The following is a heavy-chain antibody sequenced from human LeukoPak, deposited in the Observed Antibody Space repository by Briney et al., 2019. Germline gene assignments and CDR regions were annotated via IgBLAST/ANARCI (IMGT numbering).Heavy chain of an antibody. Sequence: GGSLRLSCLTSGFTLSTDAMSWVRQAPGKGLEWISGISGSGASTYYADSVKGRFTISRDDSRNTLYLQMNSLRGDDTAVYCCAKDVGKWESLHFFDYWGQGTLVTVSS. J-gene: IGHJ4*02. CDR2: ISGSGAST. CDR3: AKDVGKWESLHFFDY. D-gene: IGHD1-26*01. CDR1: GFTLSTDA. V-gene: IGHV3-23*01.